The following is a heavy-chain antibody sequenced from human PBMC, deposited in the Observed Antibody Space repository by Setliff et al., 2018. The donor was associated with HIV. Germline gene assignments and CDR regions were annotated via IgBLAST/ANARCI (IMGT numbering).Heavy chain of an antibody. CDR3: ARETAGGHWDEY. V-gene: IGHV1-46*01. J-gene: IGHJ4*02. D-gene: IGHD6-19*01. CDR1: GYTFTTYP. Sequence: ASVKVSCKASGYTFTTYPMHWVRQAPGQGLEWMGVINTSGGSAGYAEKFRGRVTMTRDTSTNTVYMDLRNLRSEDTAVYYCARETAGGHWDEYWGQGTLVTVSS. CDR2: INTSGGSA.